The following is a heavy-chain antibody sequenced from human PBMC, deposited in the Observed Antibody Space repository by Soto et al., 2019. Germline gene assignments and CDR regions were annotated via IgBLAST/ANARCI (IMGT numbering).Heavy chain of an antibody. CDR2: AYYSGST. CDR1: GGSMNSYY. V-gene: IGHV4-59*01. D-gene: IGHD6-19*01. J-gene: IGHJ4*02. Sequence: PSETLSLTCSVSGGSMNSYYWSWVRQPPGKGLEYIGYAYYSGSTYYNSSLESRVTISVDTTKNQFSLKLTSVTAADTAVYYCARGGWSIDYWGQGTLVTVPQ. CDR3: ARGGWSIDY.